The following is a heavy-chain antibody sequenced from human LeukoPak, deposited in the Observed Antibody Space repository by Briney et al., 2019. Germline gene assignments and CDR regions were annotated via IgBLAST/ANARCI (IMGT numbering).Heavy chain of an antibody. V-gene: IGHV3-21*01. CDR2: ISSSSDYI. J-gene: IGHJ3*02. Sequence: RSGGSLRLSCAASGFTFNNYIMNWVRQAPGKGLEWVSSISSSSDYIYYADSVKGRFTISRDNAKNSLYLQMNSLRAEDTAVYYCARGGMVRETYAFDIWGQGTMVTVSS. D-gene: IGHD3-10*01. CDR3: ARGGMVRETYAFDI. CDR1: GFTFNNYI.